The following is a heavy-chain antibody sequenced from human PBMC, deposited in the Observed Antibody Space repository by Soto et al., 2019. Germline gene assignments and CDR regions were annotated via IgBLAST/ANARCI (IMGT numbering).Heavy chain of an antibody. J-gene: IGHJ5*02. V-gene: IGHV1-18*01. CDR1: GYTFTTYG. CDR3: GRDVALLRLCSASCWYLTA. CDR2: ISGYNGDI. Sequence: QAQMVQSGAEVKKPGASVKVSCRTSGYTFTTYGVIWVRQAPGQGLEWMGWISGYNGDITYAERLKGRLTITTATTTSTAYMELRSLRPEDTAVYYCGRDVALLRLCSASCWYLTAWGQGSLVTVSS. D-gene: IGHD3-9*01.